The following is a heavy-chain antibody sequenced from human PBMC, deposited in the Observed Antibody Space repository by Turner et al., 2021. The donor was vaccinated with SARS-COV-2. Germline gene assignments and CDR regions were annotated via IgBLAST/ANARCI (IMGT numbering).Heavy chain of an antibody. D-gene: IGHD4-17*01. CDR3: ARAGGMTTVLPRYFDL. CDR2: IGTASDT. CDR1: GFIFSSYD. Sequence: EVQLVESGGGLVQPGWSLRLPCAASGFIFSSYDMHWVRQATGKGREVVVAIGTASDTYYPGSVKGRFTISRENAKNSLYLQMNSLRAGDTAVYYCARAGGMTTVLPRYFDLWGRGTLVTVSS. J-gene: IGHJ2*01. V-gene: IGHV3-13*04.